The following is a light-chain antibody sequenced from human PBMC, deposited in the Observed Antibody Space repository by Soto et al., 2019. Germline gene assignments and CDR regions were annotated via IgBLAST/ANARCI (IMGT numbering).Light chain of an antibody. CDR2: WAS. CDR3: QQYYSTPET. J-gene: IGKJ1*01. V-gene: IGKV4-1*01. CDR1: QSVLYSSNNKNY. Sequence: DIVMTQSPDSLAVSLGERATINCKSSQSVLYSSNNKNYLAWYQQKPGQPPKLLIYWASTRESGVPDRFSGSGSGTDFTLXXSSLQAEDVAVYYXQQYYSTPETFGQGTKVEIK.